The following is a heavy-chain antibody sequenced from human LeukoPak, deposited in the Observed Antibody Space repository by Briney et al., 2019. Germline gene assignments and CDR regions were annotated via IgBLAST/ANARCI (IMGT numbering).Heavy chain of an antibody. CDR1: GYTFTSYG. V-gene: IGHV1-18*01. J-gene: IGHJ6*02. Sequence: ASVKVSCKASGYTFTSYGISWVRQAPGQGLEWMGWISAYNGNTNYAQKLQGRVTMTTDTSTSTAYMELRSLRSDDTAVYYCARDFGAGSYRYGMDVWGQGTTVTVSS. CDR3: ARDFGAGSYRYGMDV. CDR2: ISAYNGNT. D-gene: IGHD3-10*01.